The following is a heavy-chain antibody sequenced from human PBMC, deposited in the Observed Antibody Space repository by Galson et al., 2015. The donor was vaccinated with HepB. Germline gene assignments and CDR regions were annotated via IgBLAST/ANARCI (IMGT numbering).Heavy chain of an antibody. V-gene: IGHV3-30*04. CDR2: ISYDGSNK. CDR1: GFTFSSYA. J-gene: IGHJ4*02. Sequence: SLRLSCAASGFTFSSYAMHWVRQAPGKGLEWVAVISYDGSNKYYADSVKGRFTISRDNSKNTLYLQMNSLRAEDTAVYYCARADHSVIAAAGTPPAHFDYWGQGTLVTVSS. CDR3: ARADHSVIAAAGTPPAHFDY. D-gene: IGHD6-13*01.